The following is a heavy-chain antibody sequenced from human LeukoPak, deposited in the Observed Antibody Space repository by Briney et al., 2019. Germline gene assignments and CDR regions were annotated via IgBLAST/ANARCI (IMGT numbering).Heavy chain of an antibody. J-gene: IGHJ4*02. V-gene: IGHV4-61*02. CDR2: IYTSGST. CDR3: ARGATVGYFDY. Sequence: PSETLSLTCTVSGGSISSGGYYWSWIRQHPGKGLEWIGRIYTSGSTNYNPSPKSRVTISVDTSKNQFSLKLSSVTAADTAVYYCARGATVGYFDYWGQGTLVTVSS. D-gene: IGHD4-23*01. CDR1: GGSISSGGYY.